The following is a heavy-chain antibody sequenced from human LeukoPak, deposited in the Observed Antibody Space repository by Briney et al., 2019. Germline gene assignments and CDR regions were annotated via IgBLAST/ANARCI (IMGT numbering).Heavy chain of an antibody. D-gene: IGHD2-2*01. V-gene: IGHV1-18*01. Sequence: ASVKVSCKASGYTFTSYGISWVRQAPGQGLEWMGWISAYNGNTNYAQKLQGRVTMTTDTSTSTAYMELRSLRSDDTAVYYCARDDTSIVVVPAALGYWGQGTLVTVSS. CDR1: GYTFTSYG. CDR2: ISAYNGNT. CDR3: ARDDTSIVVVPAALGY. J-gene: IGHJ4*02.